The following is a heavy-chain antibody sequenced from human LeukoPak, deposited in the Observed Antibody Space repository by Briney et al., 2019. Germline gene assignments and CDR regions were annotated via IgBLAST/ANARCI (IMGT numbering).Heavy chain of an antibody. J-gene: IGHJ6*02. V-gene: IGHV1-69*13. D-gene: IGHD3-3*01. CDR3: ARVPYDFWSGSYYYYGMDV. CDR1: GGTFSSYA. Sequence: SVKVSCKASGGTFSSYAISWVRQAPGQGLEWMGGIIPIFGTANYAQKFQGSVTITADESTSTAYMELSSLRSEDTAVYYCARVPYDFWSGSYYYYGMDVWGQGNTVTVSS. CDR2: IIPIFGTA.